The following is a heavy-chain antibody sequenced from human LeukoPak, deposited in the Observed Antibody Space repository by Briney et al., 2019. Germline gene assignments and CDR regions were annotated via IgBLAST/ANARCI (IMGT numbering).Heavy chain of an antibody. Sequence: PSETLSLTCAVYGGSFRGYYWGWIRQPPGKGLEWIGSIYYSGSTYYNPSLKSRVTISVDTSKNQFSLKLSSVTAADTAVYYCARSYYDFWTRGSVNNYFDYWGQGTLVTVSS. CDR1: GGSFRGYY. D-gene: IGHD3-3*01. CDR3: ARSYYDFWTRGSVNNYFDY. CDR2: IYYSGST. J-gene: IGHJ4*02. V-gene: IGHV4-39*01.